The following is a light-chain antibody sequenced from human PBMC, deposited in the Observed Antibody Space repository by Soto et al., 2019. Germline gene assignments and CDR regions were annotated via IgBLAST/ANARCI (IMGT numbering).Light chain of an antibody. CDR2: EGS. J-gene: IGLJ1*01. Sequence: QSVLTQPASVSGAAGQAITISCTGTSSDVGSYNLVSWYQQHPGKAPKLMIYEGSKRPSGVSNRFSGSKSGNTASLTISGLQAEDEADYYCCSYAGSSTFWVFGTGTKVTVL. V-gene: IGLV2-23*03. CDR3: CSYAGSSTFWV. CDR1: SSDVGSYNL.